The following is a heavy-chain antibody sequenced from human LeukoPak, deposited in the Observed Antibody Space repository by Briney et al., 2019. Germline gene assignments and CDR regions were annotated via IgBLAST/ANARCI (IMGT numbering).Heavy chain of an antibody. Sequence: PGGSLRLSCAASGFTFSSYSKNWVRQAPGKGLEWVSSISSSSSYIYYADSVKGRFTISRDNAKNSLYLQMNSLRAEDTAVYYCARVQRYCSGGSCYDYYYYGMDVWGKGTTVTVSS. CDR3: ARVQRYCSGGSCYDYYYYGMDV. D-gene: IGHD2-15*01. CDR1: GFTFSSYS. CDR2: ISSSSSYI. J-gene: IGHJ6*04. V-gene: IGHV3-21*01.